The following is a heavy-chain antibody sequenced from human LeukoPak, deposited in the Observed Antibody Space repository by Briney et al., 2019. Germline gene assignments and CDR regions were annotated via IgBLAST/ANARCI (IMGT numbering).Heavy chain of an antibody. CDR2: ISVYNGNT. J-gene: IGHJ4*02. CDR1: GDAFTNYA. CDR3: ARGFCSSATCRHFDY. D-gene: IGHD2-2*01. Sequence: ASVKVSCTASGDAFTNYAISWVRQAPGQGLEWMGWISVYNGNTNYAQKLQGRVTMTADTSTTTAYMELRSLRSDDTAVYYGARGFCSSATCRHFDYWGQGALVTVSS. V-gene: IGHV1-18*01.